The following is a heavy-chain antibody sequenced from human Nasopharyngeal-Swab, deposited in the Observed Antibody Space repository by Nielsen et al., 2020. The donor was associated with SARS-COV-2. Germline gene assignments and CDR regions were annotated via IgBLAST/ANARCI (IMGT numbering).Heavy chain of an antibody. CDR2: ISWNSGSI. CDR1: GFTFDDYA. CDR3: AKVSNIAVATDAFDI. Sequence: SLKISCAASGFTFDDYAMHWVRQAPGKGLEWVSGISWNSGSIGYADSVKGRFTISRDNAKNSLYLQMNSLRAEDTALYYCAKVSNIAVATDAFDIWGQGTMVTVSS. V-gene: IGHV3-9*01. D-gene: IGHD6-13*01. J-gene: IGHJ3*02.